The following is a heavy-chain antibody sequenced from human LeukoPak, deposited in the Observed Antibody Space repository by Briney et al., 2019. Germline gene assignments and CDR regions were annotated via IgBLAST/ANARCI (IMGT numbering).Heavy chain of an antibody. D-gene: IGHD3-3*01. CDR3: ARALPYYDFWSGYYTGIHFDY. V-gene: IGHV1-3*01. CDR2: INAGNGNT. CDR1: GYTFTSYA. J-gene: IGHJ4*02. Sequence: ASVKVSCKASGYTFTSYAMHWVRQAPGQRLEWMGWINAGNGNTKYSQKFQGRVTITRDTSASTAYMELSSLRSDDTAVYYCARALPYYDFWSGYYTGIHFDYWGQGTLVTVSS.